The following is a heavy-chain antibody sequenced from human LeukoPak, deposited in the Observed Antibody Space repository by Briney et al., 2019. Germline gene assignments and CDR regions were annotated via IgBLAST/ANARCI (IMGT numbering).Heavy chain of an antibody. V-gene: IGHV1-69*13. Sequence: ASVKVSCKASGGTFSGYAISWVRQAPGQGLEWMGGIIPIFGTANYAQKFQGRVTITADESTSTAYMELSSLRSEDTAVYYSASDEAYSSGWYSYYYYYGMDVWGQGTTVTVSS. J-gene: IGHJ6*02. CDR2: IIPIFGTA. CDR1: GGTFSGYA. D-gene: IGHD6-19*01. CDR3: ASDEAYSSGWYSYYYYYGMDV.